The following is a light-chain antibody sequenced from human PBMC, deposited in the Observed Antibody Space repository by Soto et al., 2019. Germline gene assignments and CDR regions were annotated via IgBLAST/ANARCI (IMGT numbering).Light chain of an antibody. V-gene: IGLV2-14*02. CDR1: SSDIGSHNL. J-gene: IGLJ2*01. CDR2: DVT. CDR3: SSYTNFNTVV. Sequence: SVLSQPASVSGSPGQSITISCTGSSSDIGSHNLVSWYQQHPGKAPKLMISDVTNRPSGISSRFSGSKSGDTASLTISGLQAGDEADYYCSSYTNFNTVVFGGGTKLTVL.